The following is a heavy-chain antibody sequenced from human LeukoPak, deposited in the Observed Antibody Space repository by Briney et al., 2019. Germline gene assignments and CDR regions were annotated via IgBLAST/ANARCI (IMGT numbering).Heavy chain of an antibody. V-gene: IGHV4-39*01. J-gene: IGHJ5*02. CDR2: IYYSGST. D-gene: IGHD2-2*01. Sequence: NPSETLSLTCTVSGGSISSSSYYWGWIRQPPGKGLEWIGSIYYSGSTYYDPSLKSRVTMSVDTSKNQFSLKLSSVTAADTAVYYCARHQRDCSSTSCYSNWFDPWGQGTLVTVSS. CDR1: GGSISSSSYY. CDR3: ARHQRDCSSTSCYSNWFDP.